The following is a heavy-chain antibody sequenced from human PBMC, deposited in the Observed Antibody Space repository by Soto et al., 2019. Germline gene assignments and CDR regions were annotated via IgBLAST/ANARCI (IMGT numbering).Heavy chain of an antibody. Sequence: PSETLSLTCSVSGGSINSDGHYWTWIRQPPGKGLEWIGSIYYSGTTNYNPSLKSRITVSIDTSKNQFSLNLTSVTAADTALYYCARQRRGGYYFDPWGQGTLVTVSS. CDR3: ARQRRGGYYFDP. V-gene: IGHV4-30-4*01. CDR2: IYYSGTT. CDR1: GGSINSDGHY. J-gene: IGHJ5*02. D-gene: IGHD3-10*01.